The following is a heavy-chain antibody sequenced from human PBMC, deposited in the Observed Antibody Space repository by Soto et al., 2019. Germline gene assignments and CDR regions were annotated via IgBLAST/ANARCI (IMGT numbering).Heavy chain of an antibody. Sequence: EVEVLESGGGLVQPGGSLRLSCAASGFTFSNYAMTWVRQAPGKGLEWVSSISGSGGSTSYADSVKGRFTISRDNSKNTVFLQMSTLRAEDTAVYYCAKDLRLSTVTTWYYFDSWGQGTLVTVSS. CDR1: GFTFSNYA. V-gene: IGHV3-23*01. J-gene: IGHJ4*02. CDR2: ISGSGGST. CDR3: AKDLRLSTVTTWYYFDS. D-gene: IGHD4-17*01.